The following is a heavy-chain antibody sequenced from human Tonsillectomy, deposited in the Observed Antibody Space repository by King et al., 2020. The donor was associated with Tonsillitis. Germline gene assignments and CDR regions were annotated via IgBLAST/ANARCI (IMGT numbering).Heavy chain of an antibody. CDR3: AREGGIVTTIRYYGIDV. J-gene: IGHJ6*02. D-gene: IGHD5-12*01. CDR1: GFTFSSYD. CDR2: ITTAGDT. V-gene: IGHV3-13*01. Sequence: EWQLVQSGGGLVQPGGSLRLSCAASGFTFSSYDMNWVRQPTGKGLEWVSAITTAGDTYYPGSVKGRFTISRENAKNSLYLQMNNLRDGDTAVYYCAREGGIVTTIRYYGIDVWGQGTTVTVSS.